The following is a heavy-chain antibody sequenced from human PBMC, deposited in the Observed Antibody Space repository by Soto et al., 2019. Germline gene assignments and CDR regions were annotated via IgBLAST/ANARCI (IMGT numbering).Heavy chain of an antibody. CDR2: VDALSGKT. Sequence: QVQLVQSGTEVKKPGASVKVSCKTSGYTFTSYGISWVRQAPGHGLEWMGWVDALSGKTQFSHKVQGRVTMTADTSTIIAYMDLRSLKSDDTAVYYCARILDEGRPADHWGQGTLVTVSS. J-gene: IGHJ4*02. CDR3: ARILDEGRPADH. CDR1: GYTFTSYG. D-gene: IGHD1-1*01. V-gene: IGHV1-18*01.